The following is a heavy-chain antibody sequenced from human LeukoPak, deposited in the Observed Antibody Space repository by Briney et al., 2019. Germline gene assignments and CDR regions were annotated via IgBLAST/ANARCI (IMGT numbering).Heavy chain of an antibody. CDR3: ARGGPLRWGRDGYTDLFDY. V-gene: IGHV4-61*02. D-gene: IGHD5-24*01. Sequence: SETLSLTCTVSGGSISSGSYYWSWIRQPAGTGLEWIGRIYTSGSTNYNPSLKSRVTISVDTSKNQFSLKLSSVTAADTAVYYCARGGPLRWGRDGYTDLFDYWGQGTLVTVSS. CDR1: GGSISSGSYY. CDR2: IYTSGST. J-gene: IGHJ4*02.